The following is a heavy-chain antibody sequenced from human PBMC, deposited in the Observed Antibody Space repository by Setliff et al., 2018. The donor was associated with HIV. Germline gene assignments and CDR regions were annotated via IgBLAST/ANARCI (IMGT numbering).Heavy chain of an antibody. CDR2: IYNSGSS. J-gene: IGHJ6*03. Sequence: SETLSLTCTVYGASISSSNSYWAWIRQPPGKRLEWHASIYNSGSSSYNPSLSSRLTVSVDTSKNQVSLRLNSVTGADTGVYYCARHRDPPGTSWFFYYYYMDLWGAGTTVTVSS. D-gene: IGHD6-13*01. V-gene: IGHV4-39*01. CDR1: GASISSSNSY. CDR3: ARHRDPPGTSWFFYYYYMDL.